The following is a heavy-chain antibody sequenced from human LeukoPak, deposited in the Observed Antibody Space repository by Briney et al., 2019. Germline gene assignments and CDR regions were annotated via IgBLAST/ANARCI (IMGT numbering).Heavy chain of an antibody. D-gene: IGHD4-17*01. CDR1: GGSISSYY. Sequence: PSETLSLTCTVSGGSISSYYWSWIRQPAGKGLEWIGRIYTSGSTNYNPSLKSRVTMSVDTSKNQFSLKLSSVTAADTAVYYCAKEDDYGEYRYFDYWGQGTLVTVSS. CDR3: AKEDDYGEYRYFDY. J-gene: IGHJ4*02. V-gene: IGHV4-4*07. CDR2: IYTSGST.